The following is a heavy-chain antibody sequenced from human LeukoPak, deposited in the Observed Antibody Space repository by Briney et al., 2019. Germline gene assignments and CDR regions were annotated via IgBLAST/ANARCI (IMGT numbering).Heavy chain of an antibody. J-gene: IGHJ4*02. CDR3: ARVDGYYDSSGYYYFLDY. Sequence: GASVKVSRKASGYTFTGYYMHWVRQAPGQGLEWMGWINPNSGGTNYAQKFQGRVTMTRDTSISTAYMELSRLRSDDTAVYYCARVDGYYDSSGYYYFLDYWGQGTLVTVSS. CDR2: INPNSGGT. V-gene: IGHV1-2*02. D-gene: IGHD3-22*01. CDR1: GYTFTGYY.